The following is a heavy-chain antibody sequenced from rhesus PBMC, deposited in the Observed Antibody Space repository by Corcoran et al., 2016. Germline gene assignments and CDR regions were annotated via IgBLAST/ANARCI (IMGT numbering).Heavy chain of an antibody. Sequence: QVQLQESGPAVVKPSETLSLTCAVSGGSISSSNWWSWIRQSPGKGLEWIGGIYCSGGSTQYNPSLKSRVTISKATSKNQFSLKLGSVTAADPAVYYCARAGGFWTGFYGLDSWGQGVVVTVSS. J-gene: IGHJ6*01. CDR1: GGSISSSNW. CDR2: IYCSGGST. CDR3: ARAGGFWTGFYGLDS. V-gene: IGHV4-93*01. D-gene: IGHD3-3*01.